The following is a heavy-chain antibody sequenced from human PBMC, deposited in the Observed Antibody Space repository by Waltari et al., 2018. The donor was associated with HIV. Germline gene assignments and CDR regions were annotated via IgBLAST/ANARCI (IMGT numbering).Heavy chain of an antibody. CDR3: ARDQGGIAVAGTPGDY. D-gene: IGHD6-19*01. J-gene: IGHJ4*02. Sequence: QVQLVQSGAEVKKPGASVKVSCKASGYTFTGYYMHWVRQAPGQGLEWMGRINPNKGGTNYAQKFQGRVTMTRDTSISTAYMGLSRLRSDDTAVYYCARDQGGIAVAGTPGDYWGQGTLVTVSS. CDR2: INPNKGGT. CDR1: GYTFTGYY. V-gene: IGHV1-2*06.